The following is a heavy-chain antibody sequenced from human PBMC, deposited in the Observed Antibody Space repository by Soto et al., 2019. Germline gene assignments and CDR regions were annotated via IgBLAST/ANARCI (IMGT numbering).Heavy chain of an antibody. D-gene: IGHD3-3*01. CDR1: GGSFSGYY. V-gene: IGHV4-34*01. Sequence: QVQLQQWGAGLLKPSETLSLTCAVYGGSFSGYYWSWIRQPPGKGLEWIGEINHSGSTNYNPSLKSRVIISVDTSKNQFALKMRSVTAADTAVYYCSRRGYDFWSGYSRFYYFDYWGQGTLVTVSS. J-gene: IGHJ4*02. CDR2: INHSGST. CDR3: SRRGYDFWSGYSRFYYFDY.